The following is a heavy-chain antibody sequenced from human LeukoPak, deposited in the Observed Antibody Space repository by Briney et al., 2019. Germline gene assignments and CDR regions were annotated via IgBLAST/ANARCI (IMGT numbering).Heavy chain of an antibody. Sequence: KASETLSLTCTVSGGSISSYYWSWIRQPPGKGLEWIGYIYYSGSTNYNPSLKSRVTISVDTSKNQFSLKLSSVTAADTAVYYCARAYLTYDYVWGSYRYIDYFDYWGQGTLVTVSS. CDR1: GGSISSYY. CDR3: ARAYLTYDYVWGSYRYIDYFDY. J-gene: IGHJ4*02. V-gene: IGHV4-59*01. D-gene: IGHD3-16*02. CDR2: IYYSGST.